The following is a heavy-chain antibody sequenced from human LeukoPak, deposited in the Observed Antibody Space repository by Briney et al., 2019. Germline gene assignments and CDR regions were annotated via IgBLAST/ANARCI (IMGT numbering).Heavy chain of an antibody. V-gene: IGHV3-30*02. J-gene: IGHJ4*02. CDR2: IRYDGSNK. CDR1: GFTFSSYG. Sequence: KPGGSLRLSCAASGFTFSSYGMHWVRQAPGKGLEWVAFIRYDGSNKYYADSVKGRFTISRDNSKNTLYLHVNSLKTEDTAVYYCTTTRARGYSYGYIVYWGQGTLVTVSS. CDR3: TTTRARGYSYGYIVY. D-gene: IGHD5-18*01.